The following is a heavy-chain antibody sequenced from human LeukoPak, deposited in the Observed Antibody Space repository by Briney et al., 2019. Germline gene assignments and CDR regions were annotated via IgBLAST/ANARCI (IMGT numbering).Heavy chain of an antibody. CDR2: ISYDGSNK. CDR3: ARAPWDSCRCPDY. D-gene: IGHD6-13*01. J-gene: IGHJ4*02. V-gene: IGHV3-30-3*01. CDR1: GFTFSSYA. Sequence: GRSLRLSCAASGFTFSSYAMHWVRQAPGEGLEWVPVISYDGSNKYYADSGKGRVTIYRDNSKNTLYLQMNSLRAEDTAVYYCARAPWDSCRCPDYWGQGTLVTVSS.